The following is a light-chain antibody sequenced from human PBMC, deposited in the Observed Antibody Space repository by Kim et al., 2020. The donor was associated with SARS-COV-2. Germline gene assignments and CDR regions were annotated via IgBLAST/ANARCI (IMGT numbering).Light chain of an antibody. CDR2: DAS. J-gene: IGKJ2*01. V-gene: IGKV3-20*01. Sequence: SWSQGERATLSCRASQTISDNYLAWYQQKSGQAPRLLIYDASGRATGIPDRFSGSGFGTDFTLTISRLEPEDFAVYYCQHYGSSDTFGQGTKLEI. CDR3: QHYGSSDT. CDR1: QTISDNY.